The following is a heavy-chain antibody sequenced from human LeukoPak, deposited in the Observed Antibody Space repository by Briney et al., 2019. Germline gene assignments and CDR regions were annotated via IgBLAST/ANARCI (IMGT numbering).Heavy chain of an antibody. CDR1: GFTFSSYG. V-gene: IGHV3-30*02. CDR2: IQYVGNDK. Sequence: GSLRLSCAASGFTFSSYGMHWVRQAPGKGLEWVGFIQYVGNDKYYADSVKGRFTISRDNSTKKVYLQMHSLRAEEKAVYYCARDFRNGYFDCWGPGALVTVSS. CDR3: ARDFRNGYFDC. D-gene: IGHD1-14*01. J-gene: IGHJ4*02.